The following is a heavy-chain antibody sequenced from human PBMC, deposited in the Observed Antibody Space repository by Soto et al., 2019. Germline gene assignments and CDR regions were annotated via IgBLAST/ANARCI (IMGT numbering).Heavy chain of an antibody. D-gene: IGHD5-12*01. Sequence: ASVKVSCKASGYTFTGYYMHLVRQAPGQGLEWMGWINPNSGGTNYAQKFQGWVTMTRDTSISTAYMELSRLRSDDTAVYYCARGSVGYSGYVTEYWGQGTLVTVSS. CDR1: GYTFTGYY. CDR3: ARGSVGYSGYVTEY. J-gene: IGHJ4*02. V-gene: IGHV1-2*04. CDR2: INPNSGGT.